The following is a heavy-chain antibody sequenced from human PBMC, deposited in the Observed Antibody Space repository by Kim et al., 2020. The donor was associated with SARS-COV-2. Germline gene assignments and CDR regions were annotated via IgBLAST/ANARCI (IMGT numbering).Heavy chain of an antibody. CDR2: ISWNSGSI. Sequence: GGSLRLSCAASGFTFDDYAMHWVRQAPGKGLEWVSGISWNSGSIGYADSVKGRFTISRDNAKNSLYLQMNSLRAEDTALYYCAKVRGYYYDSSGDAFDIWGQGTMVTVSS. CDR3: AKVRGYYYDSSGDAFDI. D-gene: IGHD3-22*01. CDR1: GFTFDDYA. J-gene: IGHJ3*02. V-gene: IGHV3-9*01.